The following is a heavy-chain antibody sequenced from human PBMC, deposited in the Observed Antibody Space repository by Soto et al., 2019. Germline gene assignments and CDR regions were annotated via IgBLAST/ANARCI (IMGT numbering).Heavy chain of an antibody. CDR1: GFTFSTYG. CDR3: AKDLQAYGDYDYYCYGLDV. CDR2: ISYDGTNK. V-gene: IGHV3-30*18. J-gene: IGHJ6*02. Sequence: QVQLVESGGGVVPPGTSLRLSCAASGFTFSTYGMHWVRQTPGKGLEWVALISYDGTNKYYADSVKGRFTISRDNSKNTLYLQMNSLSAEDTAVYYCAKDLQAYGDYDYYCYGLDVWGQGPRSASP. D-gene: IGHD4-17*01.